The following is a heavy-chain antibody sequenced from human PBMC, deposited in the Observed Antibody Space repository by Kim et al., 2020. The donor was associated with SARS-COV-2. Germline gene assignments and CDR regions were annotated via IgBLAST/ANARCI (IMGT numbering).Heavy chain of an antibody. Sequence: GGSLRLSCAASGFTFSSYAMSWVRQAPGKGLEWVSAISGSGGSTYYADSVKGRFTISRDNSKNTLYLQMNSLRAEDTAVYYCAKGTGFFPYYYGMDVWGQGTTVTVSS. CDR1: GFTFSSYA. D-gene: IGHD3-3*01. V-gene: IGHV3-23*01. CDR2: ISGSGGST. J-gene: IGHJ6*02. CDR3: AKGTGFFPYYYGMDV.